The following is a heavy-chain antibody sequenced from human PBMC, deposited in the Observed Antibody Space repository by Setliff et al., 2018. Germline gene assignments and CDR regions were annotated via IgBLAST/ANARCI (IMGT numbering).Heavy chain of an antibody. CDR2: IFYSGRT. V-gene: IGHV4-39*01. Sequence: SETLSLTCTVSGASITNINYYWGLIRQPPGKGLEWIGSIFYSGRTFYNPSLKSRVTISVDTSKNQFSLTLSSVTAADTAVYYCARLPNYVWGSPVDYWGQGALVTVSS. CDR3: ARLPNYVWGSPVDY. J-gene: IGHJ4*02. CDR1: GASITNINYY. D-gene: IGHD3-16*01.